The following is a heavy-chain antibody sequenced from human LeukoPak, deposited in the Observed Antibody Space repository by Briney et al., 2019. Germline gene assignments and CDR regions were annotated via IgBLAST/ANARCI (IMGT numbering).Heavy chain of an antibody. CDR1: GDSVSTDSAA. J-gene: IGHJ4*02. CDR3: ARETINYFDY. D-gene: IGHD4/OR15-4a*01. CDR2: TYYRAKWYI. Sequence: SQTLSLTCAISGDSVSTDSAAWNWIRQPPSRGLEWLGRTYYRAKWYIGYAVSVQSRITINPDTSKNQFSLQLNSVTPEDTAVYFCARETINYFDYWGQGILVTVSS. V-gene: IGHV6-1*01.